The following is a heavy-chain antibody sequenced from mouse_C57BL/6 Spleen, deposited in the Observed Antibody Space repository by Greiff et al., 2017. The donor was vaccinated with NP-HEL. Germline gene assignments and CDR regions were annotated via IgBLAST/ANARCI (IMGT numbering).Heavy chain of an antibody. D-gene: IGHD2-2*01. J-gene: IGHJ2*01. CDR3: TRGVTTGFDY. CDR1: GFTFSDAW. Sequence: EVQGVESGGGLVQPGGSMKLSCAASGFTFSDAWMDWVRQSPEKGLEWVAEIRNKANNHATYYAESVKGRFTISRDDSKSSVYLQMNSLRAEDTGIYYCTRGVTTGFDYWGQGTTLTVSS. V-gene: IGHV6-6*01. CDR2: IRNKANNHAT.